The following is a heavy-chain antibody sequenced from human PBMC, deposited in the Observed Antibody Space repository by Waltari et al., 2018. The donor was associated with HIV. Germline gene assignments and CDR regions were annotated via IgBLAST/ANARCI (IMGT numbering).Heavy chain of an antibody. J-gene: IGHJ6*02. CDR2: SFYGGDT. CDR1: GDYLINYY. CDR3: ARPIRGSGVGAFHV. Sequence: QVHPQESGPGLLKPSEALSLTCSVAGDYLINYYWSVVRQSPEKGLEWIGYSFYGGDTNYNPSLKSRATISIDPSASQLSLKINSVTAADSGVYYCARPIRGSGVGAFHVWGQGTTVIVSS. V-gene: IGHV4-59*08. D-gene: IGHD1-26*01.